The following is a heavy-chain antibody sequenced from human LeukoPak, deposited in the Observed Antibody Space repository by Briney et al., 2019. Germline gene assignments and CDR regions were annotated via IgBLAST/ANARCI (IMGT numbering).Heavy chain of an antibody. D-gene: IGHD1-26*01. J-gene: IGHJ6*02. CDR3: ARDPAARSGNYSYHGMDV. V-gene: IGHV3-21*01. CDR2: ISSSSSSYI. CDR1: GFTFSIYS. Sequence: PGGSLRLSCAASGFTFSIYSMNWVRQAPGKGLEWVSSISSSSSSYIYYADSVKGRFTISRDNARNSVYLQMNSLRAEDRAVYYCARDPAARSGNYSYHGMDVWGLGTTVTVSS.